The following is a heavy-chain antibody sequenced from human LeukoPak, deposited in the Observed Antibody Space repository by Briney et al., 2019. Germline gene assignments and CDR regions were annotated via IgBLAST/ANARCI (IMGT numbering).Heavy chain of an antibody. CDR1: GFPVSDNY. J-gene: IGHJ4*02. CDR2: IYSDGTT. CDR3: AKDPFFDY. Sequence: PGGSLRLSCAASGFPVSDNYMSWVRQAPGKGLEWVSIIYSDGTTYYADSVKGRFTISRDNSKNSLYLQMNSLRAEDTAIYYCAKDPFFDYWGQGTLVTVSS. V-gene: IGHV3-66*01.